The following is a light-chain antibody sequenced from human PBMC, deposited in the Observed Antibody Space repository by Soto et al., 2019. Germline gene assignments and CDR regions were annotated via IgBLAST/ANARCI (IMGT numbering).Light chain of an antibody. CDR1: RNDVGRYNQ. V-gene: IGLV2-23*01. CDR2: EGS. Sequence: QSALTQPASVSGSPGQSITISCTGRRNDVGRYNQVSWYQQHPGKAPKVMIYEGSQRPSGVSNRFSGSKSGNTASLTISGLQAEDEADYYCCSYVGSTTYVFGTGTKLTVL. CDR3: CSYVGSTTYV. J-gene: IGLJ1*01.